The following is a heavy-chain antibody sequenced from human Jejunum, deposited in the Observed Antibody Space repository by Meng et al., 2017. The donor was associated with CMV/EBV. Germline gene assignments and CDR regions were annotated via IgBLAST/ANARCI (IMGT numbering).Heavy chain of an antibody. CDR2: ISSSGGST. CDR1: LSSSA. J-gene: IGHJ5*02. V-gene: IGHV3-23*01. Sequence: LSSSALSWVRQSPGKGLEWVSAISSSGGSTYYADSVKGRFTISRDNSKNTLYLQMNSLRAEDTAVYYCAKELAHCSTSSCLSGLPWDQGTLVTVSS. D-gene: IGHD2-2*01. CDR3: AKELAHCSTSSCLSGLP.